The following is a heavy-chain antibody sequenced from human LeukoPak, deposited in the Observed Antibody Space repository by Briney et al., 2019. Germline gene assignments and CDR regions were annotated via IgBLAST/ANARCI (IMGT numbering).Heavy chain of an antibody. V-gene: IGHV4-34*01. CDR1: GFTVSSNY. CDR2: INHSGST. J-gene: IGHJ4*02. D-gene: IGHD3-9*01. CDR3: ARLSEIHYDILTGYYSGYCDY. Sequence: PGGSLRLSCAASGFTVSSNYMSWVRQPPGKGLEWIGEINHSGSTNYNSSLKSRVTISIDTSKKQFSLKLSSVTAADTAVYYCARLSEIHYDILTGYYSGYCDYWGQGTLVTVSS.